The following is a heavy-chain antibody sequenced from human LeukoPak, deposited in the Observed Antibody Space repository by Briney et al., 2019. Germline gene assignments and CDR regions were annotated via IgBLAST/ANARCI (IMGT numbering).Heavy chain of an antibody. CDR1: GFSFDSYA. CDR3: VKQDWGSQPTGYYFDD. Sequence: GGSLRLSCSASGFSFDSYAMHWVRQAPGKGLEYVSSISNDGASTYYADSLKGRIIISSDNSKNTLYLQMTSLRTEDTAIYYCVKQDWGSQPTGYYFDDWGQGSLVTVSS. D-gene: IGHD7-27*01. J-gene: IGHJ4*02. CDR2: ISNDGAST. V-gene: IGHV3-64D*09.